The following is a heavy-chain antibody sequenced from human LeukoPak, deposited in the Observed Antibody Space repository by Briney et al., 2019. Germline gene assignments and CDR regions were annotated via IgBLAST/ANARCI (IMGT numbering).Heavy chain of an antibody. D-gene: IGHD1-1*01. CDR2: INHSGST. CDR1: GGSFSGYF. Sequence: SETLSLTCAVYGGSFSGYFWMWIRQPPGKGLEWIGEINHSGSTNYTPSLKSRGTISLDTSKNQFSLKLSSVTAADTAVYYCARRHVAWNGQRWGHFDYWGQGTLVTVSS. CDR3: ARRHVAWNGQRWGHFDY. J-gene: IGHJ4*02. V-gene: IGHV4-34*01.